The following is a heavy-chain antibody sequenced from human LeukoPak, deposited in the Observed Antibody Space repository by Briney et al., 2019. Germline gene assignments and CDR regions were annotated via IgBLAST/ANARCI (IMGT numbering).Heavy chain of an antibody. V-gene: IGHV3-7*01. CDR3: ARGSPYFYGTDLDY. J-gene: IGHJ4*02. D-gene: IGHD3-10*01. CDR2: IKQDGSEK. CDR1: GFTFSTYT. Sequence: GGSLRLSCAASGFTFSTYTMHWVRQAPGKGLEWVANIKQDGSEKYYVDSVKGRFTISRDNAKNSLYLQMNSLRAEDTAVYYCARGSPYFYGTDLDYWGQGTLVTVSS.